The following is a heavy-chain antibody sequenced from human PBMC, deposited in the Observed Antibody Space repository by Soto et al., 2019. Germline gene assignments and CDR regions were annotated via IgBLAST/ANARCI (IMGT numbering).Heavy chain of an antibody. CDR3: ARDQRRDYDFWSGYSQGFDY. Sequence: QVQLVQSGSEVKKPGASVKVSCKASGYTFTSYAMHWVRQAPGQRLEWMGWINAGNGNTKSSQKFQGRVTITRDTSASTAYMELSSLRSEDTAMYYCARDQRRDYDFWSGYSQGFDYWGQGTLVTVSS. J-gene: IGHJ4*02. V-gene: IGHV1-3*01. D-gene: IGHD3-3*01. CDR1: GYTFTSYA. CDR2: INAGNGNT.